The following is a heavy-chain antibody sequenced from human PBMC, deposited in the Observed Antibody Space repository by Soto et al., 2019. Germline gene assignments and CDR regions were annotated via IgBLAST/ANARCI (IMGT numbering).Heavy chain of an antibody. CDR3: ARGYYDSSGYRGDY. J-gene: IGHJ4*02. V-gene: IGHV1-18*01. D-gene: IGHD3-22*01. CDR1: AYTFTSYG. CDR2: ISAYNGNT. Sequence: ASVSVSCKASAYTFTSYGISWVRPAPGQGLEWMGWISAYNGNTNYAQKLQGRVTMTTDTSTSTAYMELRSLRSDDTAVYYCARGYYDSSGYRGDYWGQGTLVTVSS.